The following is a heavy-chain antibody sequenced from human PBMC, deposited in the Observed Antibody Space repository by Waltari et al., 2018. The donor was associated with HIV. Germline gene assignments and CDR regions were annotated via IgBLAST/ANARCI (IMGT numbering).Heavy chain of an antibody. CDR2: ISFDGNNA. CDR1: GFIFGAYA. V-gene: IGHV3-30*03. J-gene: IGHJ6*02. D-gene: IGHD3-3*01. Sequence: EPLVEPGGGLPQPGRSLRLSWSASGFIFGAYAMHWVRQAPGKGLEWVGLISFDGNNAYYADSVKGRFTISRDNSKNTMSLQMNSLRSDDTALYYCARTIFGVMITSDFFYGMDVWGQGTTVTVS. CDR3: ARTIFGVMITSDFFYGMDV.